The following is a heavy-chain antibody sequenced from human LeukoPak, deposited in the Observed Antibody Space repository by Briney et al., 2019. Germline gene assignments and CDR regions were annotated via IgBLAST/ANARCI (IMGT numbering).Heavy chain of an antibody. Sequence: GGSLRLSCTASGFTFSGYSMNWVRQAPEKGLEWVSSITSSSRSISYADSVKGRFTISRDNAKNSLYLQMNSLRPDDSAVYYCAAGYLANPLRYWGQGTLVTVSS. V-gene: IGHV3-21*01. CDR1: GFTFSGYS. J-gene: IGHJ4*02. CDR2: ITSSSRSI. D-gene: IGHD6-13*01. CDR3: AAGYLANPLRY.